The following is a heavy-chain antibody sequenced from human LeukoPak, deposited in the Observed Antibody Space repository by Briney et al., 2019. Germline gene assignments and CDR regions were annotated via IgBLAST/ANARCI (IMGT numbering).Heavy chain of an antibody. CDR2: INPNSGGT. CDR1: GYTFTGYY. CDR3: ARDLRAAPYYYYMDV. D-gene: IGHD6-13*01. J-gene: IGHJ6*03. V-gene: IGHV1-2*02. Sequence: ASVKVSCKASGYTFTGYYMHWVRQAPGQGLEWMGWINPNSGGTNYAQKFQGRVTMTRDTSISTAYMELSRLRSDDTAVYYCARDLRAAPYYYYMDVWGKGTTVTVSS.